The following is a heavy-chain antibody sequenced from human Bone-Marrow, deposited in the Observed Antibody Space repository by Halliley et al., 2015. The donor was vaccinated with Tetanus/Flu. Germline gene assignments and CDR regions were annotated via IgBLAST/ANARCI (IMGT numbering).Heavy chain of an antibody. CDR3: ARGSTLDWNSGRDFDY. V-gene: IGHV4-59*09. CDR2: VSYPGST. D-gene: IGHD1-7*01. J-gene: IGHJ4*02. Sequence: GYVSYPGSTSYRPSLESRASISVDTSKNQFSLALPSVTTADTAVYYCARGSTLDWNSGRDFDYWGQGTLVAVSS.